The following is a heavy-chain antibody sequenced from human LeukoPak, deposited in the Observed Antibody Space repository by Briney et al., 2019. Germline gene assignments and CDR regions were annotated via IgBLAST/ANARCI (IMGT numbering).Heavy chain of an antibody. V-gene: IGHV3-48*03. J-gene: IGHJ5*01. Sequence: GGSLRLSCAASGFTFSSYGMNWVRQAPGKGLQWVSYISGSGSTIWYADSVKDRFTISRDNAQNSLYLQMNSLRAEDTAVYYCARENWFDSWGQGTLVTVSS. CDR1: GFTFSSYG. CDR3: ARENWFDS. CDR2: ISGSGSTI.